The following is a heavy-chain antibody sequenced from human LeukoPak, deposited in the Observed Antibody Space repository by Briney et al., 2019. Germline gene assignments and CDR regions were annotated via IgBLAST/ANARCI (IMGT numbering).Heavy chain of an antibody. CDR3: ARGAPYSSGWLAGY. Sequence: PSETLSLTCTVSGGSISSGDYYWSWIRQSPGKGLEWIGYIYYSGSTYYNPSLKSRVTLSIDTSKNHFSLKLSSVTAADTAVYHCARGAPYSSGWLAGYWGQGTLVTVSS. D-gene: IGHD6-19*01. CDR2: IYYSGST. V-gene: IGHV4-30-4*01. CDR1: GGSISSGDYY. J-gene: IGHJ4*02.